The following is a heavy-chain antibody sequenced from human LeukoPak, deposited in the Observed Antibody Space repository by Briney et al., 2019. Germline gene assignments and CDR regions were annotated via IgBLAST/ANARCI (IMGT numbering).Heavy chain of an antibody. Sequence: SETLSLTCAVYGGSFSGYYWSWIRQPPGKGLEWIGEINHSGSTNYNPSLKSRVTISVDTSKNQFSLKLSSVTAAGTAVYYCARGLTGESGSYLTWFDPWGQGTLVTVSS. D-gene: IGHD1-26*01. CDR3: ARGLTGESGSYLTWFDP. CDR1: GGSFSGYY. J-gene: IGHJ5*02. V-gene: IGHV4-34*01. CDR2: INHSGST.